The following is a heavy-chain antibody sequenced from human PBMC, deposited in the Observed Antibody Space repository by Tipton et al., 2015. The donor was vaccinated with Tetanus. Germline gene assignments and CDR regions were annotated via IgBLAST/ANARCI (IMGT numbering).Heavy chain of an antibody. CDR2: IYYSGST. Sequence: TLSLTCTVSGGSISRSGYFWNWIHQRPGKGPEWIGYIYYSGSTYYNPSLKSRVSMSVDTSKNQFSLNLTSVTAADTAVYYCARDQGGGRVVRLNWLDPWGQGTLVTVSS. J-gene: IGHJ5*02. D-gene: IGHD6-6*01. CDR1: GGSISRSGYF. CDR3: ARDQGGGRVVRLNWLDP. V-gene: IGHV4-31*03.